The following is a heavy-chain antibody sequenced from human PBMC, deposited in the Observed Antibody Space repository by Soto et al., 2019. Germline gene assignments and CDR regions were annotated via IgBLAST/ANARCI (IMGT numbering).Heavy chain of an antibody. Sequence: SETLSLTCAVSGGSISSGDYLWSWIRQSPGKGLEWIAYMYHSGSTYYNPSLRSRVTISVDKSKNQLSLNLTSVTAADTAVYYCARVGGTPYNWFDPWGQGTRVTVSS. J-gene: IGHJ5*02. D-gene: IGHD2-15*01. CDR3: ARVGGTPYNWFDP. V-gene: IGHV4-30-2*06. CDR2: MYHSGST. CDR1: GGSISSGDYL.